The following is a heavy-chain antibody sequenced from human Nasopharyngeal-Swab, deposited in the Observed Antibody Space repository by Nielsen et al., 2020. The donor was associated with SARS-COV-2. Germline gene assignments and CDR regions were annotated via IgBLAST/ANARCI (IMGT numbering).Heavy chain of an antibody. CDR2: IYYSGST. J-gene: IGHJ4*02. CDR3: ATERAMAVAGTFGAKFDY. V-gene: IGHV4-39*01. Sequence: PGKGLEWIGSIYYSGSTYYNPSLKSRVTISVDTSKNQFSLKLSSVTAADTAVYYCATERAMAVAGTFGAKFDYWGQGTLVTVSS. D-gene: IGHD6-19*01.